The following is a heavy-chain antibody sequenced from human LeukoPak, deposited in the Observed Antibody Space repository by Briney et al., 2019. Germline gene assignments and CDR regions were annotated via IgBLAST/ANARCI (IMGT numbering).Heavy chain of an antibody. D-gene: IGHD3-22*01. CDR1: GFTFSDHY. J-gene: IGHJ4*02. CDR3: ARGYYDSSGYYLDY. CDR2: TRNKANSYTT. V-gene: IGHV3-72*01. Sequence: GGSLRLSCAASGFTFSDHYMDWVRQAPGKGLEWVGRTRNKANSYTTEYAASVKGRFTISRDDSKNSLYLEMNSLKTEDSAVYYCARGYYDSSGYYLDYWGQGTLVTVSS.